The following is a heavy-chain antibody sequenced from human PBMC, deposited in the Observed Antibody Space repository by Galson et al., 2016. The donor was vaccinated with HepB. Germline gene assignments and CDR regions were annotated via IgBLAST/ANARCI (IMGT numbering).Heavy chain of an antibody. Sequence: SLRLSCAASEFIFSDFYMTWIRQAPGKGLEWIASISSGGTTIHYADSVKGRFIISRDNAKTSLFLQMTTLRPADTAVYYCARRRAAGLFDFWGQGTLVTVSS. CDR2: ISSGGTTI. CDR1: EFIFSDFY. CDR3: ARRRAAGLFDF. V-gene: IGHV3-11*01. D-gene: IGHD6-19*01. J-gene: IGHJ4*02.